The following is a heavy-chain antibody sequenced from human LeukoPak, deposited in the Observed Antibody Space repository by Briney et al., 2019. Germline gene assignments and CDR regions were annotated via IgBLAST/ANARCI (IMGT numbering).Heavy chain of an antibody. D-gene: IGHD2-2*01. V-gene: IGHV4-39*02. J-gene: IGHJ4*02. CDR1: GGSISSSSYY. CDR3: ARDPCSSTSCSEGRFDY. Sequence: SETLSLTCTVSGGSISSSSYYWVWIRQPPGKGLEWIGSIYYSGSTYYNPSLKSRVTISVDTSKNQFSLKLSSVTAADTAVYYCARDPCSSTSCSEGRFDYWGPGTLFTVSS. CDR2: IYYSGST.